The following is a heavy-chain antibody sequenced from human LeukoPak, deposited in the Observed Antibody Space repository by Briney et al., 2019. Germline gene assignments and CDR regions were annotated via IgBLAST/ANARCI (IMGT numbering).Heavy chain of an antibody. CDR3: AKSNWCDP. CDR1: GFTFSSYS. Sequence: GGSLRLSCAASGFTFSSYSMNWVRQAPGKGLEWVSYITGSSSTIYYADSVRGRFTISRDNSKNSLYLQMTSLRVEDTAVYYCAKSNWCDPWGQGTLVTVSS. CDR2: ITGSSSTI. J-gene: IGHJ5*02. V-gene: IGHV3-48*04.